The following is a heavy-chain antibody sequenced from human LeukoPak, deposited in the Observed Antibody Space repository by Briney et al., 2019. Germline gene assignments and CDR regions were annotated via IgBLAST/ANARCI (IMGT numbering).Heavy chain of an antibody. J-gene: IGHJ5*02. D-gene: IGHD3-9*01. V-gene: IGHV3-9*01. CDR1: GFTFDDYA. CDR3: ARAFDYDILTGYP. CDR2: ISWNSGSI. Sequence: GRSLRLSCAASGFTFDDYAMHWVRQAPGKGLEWVSGISWNSGSIGYADSVKGRFTISRDNAKNSLYLQMNSLRAEDTAVYYCARAFDYDILTGYPWGQGTLVTVSS.